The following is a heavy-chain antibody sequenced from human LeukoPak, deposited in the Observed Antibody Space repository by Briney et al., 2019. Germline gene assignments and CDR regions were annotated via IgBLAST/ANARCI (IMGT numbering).Heavy chain of an antibody. Sequence: GGSLRLSCAASGFTFSSYSMNWVRQAPGKGLEWVSSISSSSSYIYYADSVKGRFTISRDNAKNSLYLQMNSLRAEDTAVYYCARDHPYRGEIDYWGQGTLVTVSS. V-gene: IGHV3-21*01. D-gene: IGHD5-18*01. CDR2: ISSSSSYI. CDR3: ARDHPYRGEIDY. CDR1: GFTFSSYS. J-gene: IGHJ4*02.